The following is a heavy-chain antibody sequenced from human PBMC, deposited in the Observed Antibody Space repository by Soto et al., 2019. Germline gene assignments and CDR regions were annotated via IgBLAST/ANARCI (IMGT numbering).Heavy chain of an antibody. CDR3: ARGDSTDCSNGVCSFFYNHDMDV. V-gene: IGHV1-2*04. CDR1: GYSFTDYH. J-gene: IGHJ6*02. D-gene: IGHD2-8*01. CDR2: INPKSGGT. Sequence: ASVKVSCKASGYSFTDYHIHWVRQDPGQWLEWLGRINPKSGGTSTAQKFQGWVTMTTDTSISTASMGLTRLTSDDTAIYYCARGDSTDCSNGVCSFFYNHDMDVWGQGTTVTVSS.